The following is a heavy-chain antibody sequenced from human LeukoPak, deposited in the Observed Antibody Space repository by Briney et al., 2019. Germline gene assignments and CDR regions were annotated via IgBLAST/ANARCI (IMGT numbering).Heavy chain of an antibody. CDR3: TRDVYNYDILTGGYFDY. Sequence: PGGTLRLSCAASGFTFSSYGMSWVRQAPGKGLEWVSAISGSGGSTYYADSVKGRFTISRDNSKNTLYLQMNSLKTEDTAVYYCTRDVYNYDILTGGYFDYWGQGTLVTVSS. CDR1: GFTFSSYG. J-gene: IGHJ4*02. CDR2: ISGSGGST. V-gene: IGHV3-23*01. D-gene: IGHD3-9*01.